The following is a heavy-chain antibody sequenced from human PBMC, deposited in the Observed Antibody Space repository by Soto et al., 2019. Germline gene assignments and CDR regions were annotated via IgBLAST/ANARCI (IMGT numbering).Heavy chain of an antibody. J-gene: IGHJ4*02. CDR1: GYTFTGHY. CDR2: IGPASGDT. CDR3: GRGRSGQLVVFY. D-gene: IGHD3-10*01. Sequence: ASVKVSCKASGYTFTGHYIHWVRQAPGQGPEWMGEIGPASGDTRYAQKFQGRVTMTRDTSITTVYMELNNLSPDDTAVYYCGRGRSGQLVVFYWGQGTTATVYS. V-gene: IGHV1-2*02.